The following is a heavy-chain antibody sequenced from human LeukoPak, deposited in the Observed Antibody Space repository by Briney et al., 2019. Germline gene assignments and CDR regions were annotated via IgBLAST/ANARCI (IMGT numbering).Heavy chain of an antibody. Sequence: SETLSLTCAVYGGSFSGYYWGWIRQPPGKGLEWIGSIYYSGSTYYNPSLKSRVTISVDTSKNQFSLKLSSVTAADTAVYYCASRSTYYYGSGSYYWSYWGQGTLVTVSS. CDR3: ASRSTYYYGSGSYYWSY. V-gene: IGHV4-39*01. J-gene: IGHJ4*02. CDR1: GGSFSGYY. D-gene: IGHD3-10*01. CDR2: IYYSGST.